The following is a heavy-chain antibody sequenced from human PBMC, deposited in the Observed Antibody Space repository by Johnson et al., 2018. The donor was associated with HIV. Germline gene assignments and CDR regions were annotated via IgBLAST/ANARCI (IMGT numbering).Heavy chain of an antibody. CDR3: ARDDLGNPFSSYDAFDI. CDR2: INSDGSST. Sequence: VQLVESGGGLVQPGGSLTLSCAASGFTFSHYWMHWVRQAPGKGLVWVSRINSDGSSTTYADSVKGRFTISRDNAKNTLYLQMNSLRAEDTAVYYCARDDLGNPFSSYDAFDIWGQGTMVTVSS. V-gene: IGHV3-74*03. D-gene: IGHD6-13*01. CDR1: GFTFSHYW. J-gene: IGHJ3*02.